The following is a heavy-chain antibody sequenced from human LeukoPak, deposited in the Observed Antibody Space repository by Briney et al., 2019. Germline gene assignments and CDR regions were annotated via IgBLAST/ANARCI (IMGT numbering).Heavy chain of an antibody. CDR3: ARQRWLVHNWFDP. D-gene: IGHD6-19*01. Sequence: PSETLSLTCTVSGGSISSYYWSWIRQPPGKGLEWIGSISYSASTYYNPSLKSRVTISVDTSKNQFSLKLSSVTAADTALYYCARQRWLVHNWFDPWGQGTLVTVSS. J-gene: IGHJ5*02. CDR2: ISYSAST. CDR1: GGSISSYY. V-gene: IGHV4-59*04.